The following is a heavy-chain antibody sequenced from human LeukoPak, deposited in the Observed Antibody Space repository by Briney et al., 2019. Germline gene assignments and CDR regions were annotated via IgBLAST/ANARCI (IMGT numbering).Heavy chain of an antibody. D-gene: IGHD3-3*01. Sequence: PGGSLRLSCAASGFTFSTFAMHWVRQAPGKGLEWVAVISYDGSNKYYADSVKGRFTISRDNSKNTLYLQMNSLRAEDTAVYYCARDGGITIFGVVRGYFDYWGQGTLVTVSS. CDR3: ARDGGITIFGVVRGYFDY. CDR2: ISYDGSNK. CDR1: GFTFSTFA. J-gene: IGHJ4*02. V-gene: IGHV3-30*04.